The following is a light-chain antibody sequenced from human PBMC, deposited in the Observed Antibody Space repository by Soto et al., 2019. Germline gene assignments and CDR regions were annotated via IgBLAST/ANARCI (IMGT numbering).Light chain of an antibody. CDR1: QSVSSY. J-gene: IGKJ4*01. CDR2: DAS. Sequence: EIVLTQSPATLSLSPGERAALSCRASQSVSSYLAWYQQKPGQAPRLLIYDASKMAPGTPASFTGSASGTDFTLTISSLEPEDFAVYLCQQRSNWPSTFGGGTKVEI. V-gene: IGKV3-11*01. CDR3: QQRSNWPST.